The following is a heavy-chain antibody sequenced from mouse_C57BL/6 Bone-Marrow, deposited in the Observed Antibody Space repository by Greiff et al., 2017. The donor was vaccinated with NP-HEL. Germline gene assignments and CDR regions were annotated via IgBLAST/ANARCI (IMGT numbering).Heavy chain of an antibody. CDR2: IDPETGGT. J-gene: IGHJ4*01. Sequence: QVQLQQSGAELVRPGASVTLSCKASGYTFTDYEMHWVKQTPVHGLEWIGAIDPETGGTAYNQKFKGKAILTADKSSSTAYMELRSLTSEDSAVYYCTRERIRGGDYWGQGTSVTVSS. V-gene: IGHV1-15*01. CDR3: TRERIRGGDY. D-gene: IGHD1-1*01. CDR1: GYTFTDYE.